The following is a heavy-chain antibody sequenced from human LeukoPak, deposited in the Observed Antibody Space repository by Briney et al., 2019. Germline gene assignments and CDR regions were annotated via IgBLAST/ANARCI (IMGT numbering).Heavy chain of an antibody. CDR2: IYYSGST. D-gene: IGHD3-9*01. CDR1: GGSISTYY. CDR3: ARVNYDILTGPLYYYYYYMGV. J-gene: IGHJ6*03. Sequence: SETLSLTCTVSGGSISTYYWSWIRQPPGKGLEWIGYIYYSGSTNYNPSLKSRVTISVDTSKNQFSLKLSSVTAADTAVYYCARVNYDILTGPLYYYYYYMGVWGKGTTVTVSS. V-gene: IGHV4-59*12.